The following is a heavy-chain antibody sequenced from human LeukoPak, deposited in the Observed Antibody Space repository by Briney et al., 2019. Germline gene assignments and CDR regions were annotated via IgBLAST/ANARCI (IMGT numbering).Heavy chain of an antibody. V-gene: IGHV3-74*01. CDR3: TRDGPQKWLHFDY. Sequence: GGSLRLSCAASGFTFSSYWMHWVRQDPGKGLVWVSRINSGGSSTSHADSVKGRFTISRDNAKNMLYLQMNSLRAEDTAVYYCTRDGPQKWLHFDYWGQGILVTVSS. CDR2: INSGGSST. CDR1: GFTFSSYW. J-gene: IGHJ4*02. D-gene: IGHD5-24*01.